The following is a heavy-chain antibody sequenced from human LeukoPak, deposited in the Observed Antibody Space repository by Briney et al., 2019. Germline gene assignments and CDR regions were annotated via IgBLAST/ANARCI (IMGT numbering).Heavy chain of an antibody. CDR3: ARVPSSFGSSTWYFDL. CDR2: IYYGGST. V-gene: IGHV4-59*01. CDR1: GGSISGYY. D-gene: IGHD3-10*01. Sequence: PSETLSLTCTVSGGSISGYYWSWIRQPPGKGLEWIGNIYYGGSTNYNPSLKSRVIISVDTKNQFSLKVSSVGAADTAVYYCARVPSSFGSSTWYFDLWGRGTLVTVSS. J-gene: IGHJ2*01.